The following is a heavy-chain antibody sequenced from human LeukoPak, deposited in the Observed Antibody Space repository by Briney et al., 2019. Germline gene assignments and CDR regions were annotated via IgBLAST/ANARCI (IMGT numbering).Heavy chain of an antibody. CDR1: GGSFSGYY. V-gene: IGHV4-34*01. J-gene: IGHJ3*02. CDR2: INHSGGT. D-gene: IGHD3-16*01. CDR3: ARDPFLYRDAFDI. Sequence: SETLSLTCAVYGGSFSGYYWNWIRQPPGKGLEWIGEINHSGGTNYNASLKSRITISVDTSKNQFSLKLSSVTAADTAMYFCARDPFLYRDAFDIWGQGTMVTVSS.